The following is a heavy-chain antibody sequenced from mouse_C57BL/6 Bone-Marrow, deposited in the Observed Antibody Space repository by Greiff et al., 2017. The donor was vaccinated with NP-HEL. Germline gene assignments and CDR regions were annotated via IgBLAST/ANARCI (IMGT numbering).Heavy chain of an antibody. CDR3: AKNESIYYGNYVGAMDY. J-gene: IGHJ4*01. Sequence: QVQLKESGPGLVQPSQSLSITCTVSGFSFTSYGVHWVRQPPGKGLEWLGVIWSGGSTDYNAAFISRLSISKDNSKCQVFFKMNSLQADDTAIYYCAKNESIYYGNYVGAMDYWGQGTSVTVSS. V-gene: IGHV2-4*01. CDR1: GFSFTSYG. D-gene: IGHD2-1*01. CDR2: IWSGGST.